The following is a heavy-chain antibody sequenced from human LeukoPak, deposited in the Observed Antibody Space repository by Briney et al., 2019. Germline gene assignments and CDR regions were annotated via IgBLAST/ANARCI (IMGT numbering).Heavy chain of an antibody. V-gene: IGHV3-7*03. CDR1: GFTFSSYW. CDR3: ARDWFDGDYDRFDY. CDR2: INQDGSQK. Sequence: GGALRLSCAVSGFTFSSYWMSWFRQAPGKGLEWVANINQDGSQKFSVDSVKGRFTISRDNAKNSLSLQMNSLRVEDTAVYYCARDWFDGDYDRFDYWGQGTLVTVSS. J-gene: IGHJ4*02. D-gene: IGHD4-17*01.